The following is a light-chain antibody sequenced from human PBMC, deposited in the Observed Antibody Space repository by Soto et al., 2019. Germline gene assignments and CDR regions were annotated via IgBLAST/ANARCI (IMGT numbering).Light chain of an antibody. CDR3: QSYDSSTVV. J-gene: IGLJ2*01. V-gene: IGLV6-57*04. CDR1: SGSIASNY. CDR2: EDN. Sequence: LTQPHSVSESPGKTVTISCTRSSGSIASNYVQWYQQRPGSAPTTVISEDNQRPSGVPDRFSGSTDTSSNSASLTISGLKTEDEADYYCQSYDSSTVVFGGGTKLTVL.